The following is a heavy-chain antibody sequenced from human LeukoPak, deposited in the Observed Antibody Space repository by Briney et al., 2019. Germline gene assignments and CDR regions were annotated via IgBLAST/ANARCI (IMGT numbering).Heavy chain of an antibody. CDR2: IKQDGSEK. D-gene: IGHD2-2*02. J-gene: IGHJ6*03. CDR3: ARVVEQLLYGGRLYYYFYMDV. Sequence: PGGSLRLSCAASGFTSSNYWMSWVRQAPGKGLEWVANIKQDGSEKYYVDSVKGRFTISRDNAKNSLYLQMNSLRAEDTAVYYCARVVEQLLYGGRLYYYFYMDVWGKGTTVTVSS. V-gene: IGHV3-7*01. CDR1: GFTSSNYW.